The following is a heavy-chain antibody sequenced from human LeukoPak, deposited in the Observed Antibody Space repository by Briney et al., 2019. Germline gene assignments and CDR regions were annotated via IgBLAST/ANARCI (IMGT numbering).Heavy chain of an antibody. CDR1: GGSISSGGYY. Sequence: SETLSLTRTVSGGSISSGGYYWSWIRQHPGKGLEWIGYIYYSGSTYYNPSLKSRVTISVDTSKNQFSLKLSSVTAADTAVYYCARSPFPGYDFWSGYYTGGWFDPWGQGALVTVSS. D-gene: IGHD3-3*01. J-gene: IGHJ5*02. CDR2: IYYSGST. CDR3: ARSPFPGYDFWSGYYTGGWFDP. V-gene: IGHV4-31*03.